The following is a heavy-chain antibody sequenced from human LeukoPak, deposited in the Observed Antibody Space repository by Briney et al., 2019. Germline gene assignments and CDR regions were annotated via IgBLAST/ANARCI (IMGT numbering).Heavy chain of an antibody. CDR2: IYSGEKT. CDR3: SGSYFEYDAFDI. CDR1: GFNVSSNY. Sequence: PGGSLRLSCAASGFNVSSNYMSWVRQAPGKGLEWVSVIYSGEKTQYADSVKGRFTISRDNSKNTLYLQMNSLRAEDTAVYYSSGSYFEYDAFDIWGQGTMVTVSS. D-gene: IGHD1-26*01. J-gene: IGHJ3*02. V-gene: IGHV3-53*05.